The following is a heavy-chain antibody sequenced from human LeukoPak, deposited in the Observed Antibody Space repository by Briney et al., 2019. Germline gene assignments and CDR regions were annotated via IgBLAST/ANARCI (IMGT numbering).Heavy chain of an antibody. CDR3: AKDKSEEFWSGYPDHNWFDP. V-gene: IGHV3-23*01. Sequence: PGGSLRLSCAASGFTFSSYAMSWVRQAPGKGLEWVSAISGSGGSTYYADSVKGRFTISRDNAKNSLYLQMNSLRAEDTALYYCAKDKSEEFWSGYPDHNWFDPWGQGTLVTVSS. CDR2: ISGSGGST. J-gene: IGHJ5*02. D-gene: IGHD3-3*01. CDR1: GFTFSSYA.